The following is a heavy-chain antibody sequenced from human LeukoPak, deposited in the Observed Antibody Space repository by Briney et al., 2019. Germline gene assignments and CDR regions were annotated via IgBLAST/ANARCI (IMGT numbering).Heavy chain of an antibody. CDR2: IDPSRGWT. J-gene: IGHJ6*02. CDR1: GYAFGTYF. D-gene: IGHD3-22*01. V-gene: IGHV1-46*01. Sequence: ASVKVSCKASGYAFGTYFIHWMRQAPGQGLEWLGRIDPSRGWTHLPRKFQGRVTMTRDTSTSTVYMELSSLRSEDTAVYYCARDFWRSKWLSRTIGGMDVWGQGTTVTVSS. CDR3: ARDFWRSKWLSRTIGGMDV.